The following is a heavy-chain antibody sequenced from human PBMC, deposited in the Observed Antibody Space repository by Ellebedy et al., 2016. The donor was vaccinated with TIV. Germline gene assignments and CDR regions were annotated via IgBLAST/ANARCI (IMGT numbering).Heavy chain of an antibody. CDR3: ARPLRSTVTTSIYFDY. Sequence: SETLSLXCTVSGCSISSSSYFWGWLRQPPGKGLEWIGIIYYRGSTYYNPSLNSRVSISVDTSKNQFSLNLSPVTAADTAVYYCARPLRSTVTTSIYFDYWGQGTLVTVSS. CDR2: IYYRGST. CDR1: GCSISSSSYF. V-gene: IGHV4-39*01. D-gene: IGHD4-17*01. J-gene: IGHJ4*02.